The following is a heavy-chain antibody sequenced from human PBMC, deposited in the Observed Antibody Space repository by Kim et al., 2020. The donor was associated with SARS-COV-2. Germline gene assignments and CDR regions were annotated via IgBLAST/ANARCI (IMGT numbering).Heavy chain of an antibody. D-gene: IGHD6-13*01. CDR2: INAGNGNT. CDR3: ARGIAVAATIDY. Sequence: ASVKVSCKASGYTFSSYAMHWVRQAPGQRREWMGWINAGNGNTKYSQKFQGRVTITRDTSATTAYMELSSLTSEDTAVYYCARGIAVAATIDYWGQGTLVTVSS. J-gene: IGHJ4*02. V-gene: IGHV1-3*01. CDR1: GYTFSSYA.